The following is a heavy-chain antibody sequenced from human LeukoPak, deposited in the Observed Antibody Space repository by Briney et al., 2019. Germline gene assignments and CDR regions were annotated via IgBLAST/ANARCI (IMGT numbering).Heavy chain of an antibody. CDR3: ARVVVIPYYYYYYMDV. Sequence: SETLSLTCTVSGDSISTYYWSWIRQPPGKGLEWIGYIYYRVTSDYNPSLTSRVTISVDTSKNQFSLKLSSVTAADTAVYYCARVVVIPYYYYYYMDVWGKGTTVTISS. CDR1: GDSISTYY. J-gene: IGHJ6*03. CDR2: IYYRVTS. V-gene: IGHV4-59*01. D-gene: IGHD3-22*01.